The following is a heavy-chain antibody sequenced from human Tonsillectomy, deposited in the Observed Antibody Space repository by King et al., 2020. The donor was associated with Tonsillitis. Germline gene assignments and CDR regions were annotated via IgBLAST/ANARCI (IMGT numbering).Heavy chain of an antibody. CDR1: GYMFTTFG. CDR3: ARVKATMSLHAFDI. V-gene: IGHV1-18*01. D-gene: IGHD5-24*01. J-gene: IGHJ3*02. Sequence: QLVQSGAEVKKPGASVKVSCKASGYMFTTFGIVWVRQAPGQGLEWIGWISAYNGNTNYARKYQGRVTMTTDTSTSTADMELRSLRSDDTAVYYCARVKATMSLHAFDIWGQGTMVTVSS. CDR2: ISAYNGNT.